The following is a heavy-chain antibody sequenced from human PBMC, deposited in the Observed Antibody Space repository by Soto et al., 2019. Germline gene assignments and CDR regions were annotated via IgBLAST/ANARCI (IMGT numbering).Heavy chain of an antibody. Sequence: PSETLSLTCTVSGGSISSYYWSWIRQPPGKGLEWIGYIYYSGSTNYNPSLKSRVTISVDTSKNQFSLKLSSVTAADTAVYYCASSRVETDYFDYWGQGTLVTVSS. D-gene: IGHD2-21*02. CDR1: GGSISSYY. CDR2: IYYSGST. CDR3: ASSRVETDYFDY. V-gene: IGHV4-59*08. J-gene: IGHJ4*02.